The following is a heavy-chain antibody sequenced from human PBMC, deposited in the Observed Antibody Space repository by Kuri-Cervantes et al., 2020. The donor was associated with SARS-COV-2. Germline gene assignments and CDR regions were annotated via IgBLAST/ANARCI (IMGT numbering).Heavy chain of an antibody. D-gene: IGHD5-18*01. CDR3: ARGVDVDTAMVPYFDL. Sequence: LRLSCTVSGGSISSGGYYWSWIRQPPGKGLEWIGYIYHSGSTYYNPSLKSRVTISVDTSKNQFSLKLSSVTAADTAVYYCARGVDVDTAMVPYFDLWGRGTLVTVSS. CDR2: IYHSGST. V-gene: IGHV4-30-2*01. J-gene: IGHJ2*01. CDR1: GGSISSGGYY.